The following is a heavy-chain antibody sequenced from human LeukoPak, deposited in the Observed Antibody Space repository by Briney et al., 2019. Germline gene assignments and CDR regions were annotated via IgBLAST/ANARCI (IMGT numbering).Heavy chain of an antibody. J-gene: IGHJ4*02. CDR2: IRSKANNYAT. Sequence: GSLKLSCAASGFTFSDSAVHWARQAPGKGLEWVGRIRSKANNYATAYAASVRGRFTISRDDLKNTAYLQMNSLKTEDTAVYYCAKEPRYCSSTSCPLSWYFDYWGQGTLVTVSS. CDR1: GFTFSDSA. D-gene: IGHD2-2*01. V-gene: IGHV3-73*01. CDR3: AKEPRYCSSTSCPLSWYFDY.